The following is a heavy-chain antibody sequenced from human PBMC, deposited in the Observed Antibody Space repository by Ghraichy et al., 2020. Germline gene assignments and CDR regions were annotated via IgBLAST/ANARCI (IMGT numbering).Heavy chain of an antibody. D-gene: IGHD6-13*01. CDR2: ISGSGSST. Sequence: LSLTCAASGFTFSSYAMSWVRQAPGKGLEWVLGISGSGSSTYYADSVKGRFTISRDNSKNTLYLQMYSLRAEDTAMYYCAKDRYSSIRNFDYWGQGTLVTVSS. CDR3: AKDRYSSIRNFDY. J-gene: IGHJ4*02. V-gene: IGHV3-23*01. CDR1: GFTFSSYA.